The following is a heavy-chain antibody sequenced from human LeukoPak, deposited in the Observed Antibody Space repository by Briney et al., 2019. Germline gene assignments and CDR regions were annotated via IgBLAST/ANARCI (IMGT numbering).Heavy chain of an antibody. CDR2: IKQEGSEK. Sequence: GGSLRLSCAASGFTFSSYWMSWVRQAPGKGLEWVANIKQEGSEKYYVDSVKGRFTISRDNAQNSLYLQMNSLRAEDTAVYYCARVRGGYCSGGSCYSAFDIWGQGTMVTVSS. CDR1: GFTFSSYW. J-gene: IGHJ3*02. CDR3: ARVRGGYCSGGSCYSAFDI. V-gene: IGHV3-7*04. D-gene: IGHD2-15*01.